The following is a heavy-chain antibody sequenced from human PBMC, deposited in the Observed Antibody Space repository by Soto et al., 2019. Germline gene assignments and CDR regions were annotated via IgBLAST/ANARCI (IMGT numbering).Heavy chain of an antibody. CDR3: ARDQCISTSCPRFDP. CDR2: IIPIFGTA. J-gene: IGHJ5*02. V-gene: IGHV1-69*12. Sequence: QVQLVQSGAEVKKPGSSVKVSCKASGGTFSSYAISWVRQAPGQGLEWMGGIIPIFGTANYAQKFQGRVTIXXEXSXXTAYMELSSLRSEDTAVYYCARDQCISTSCPRFDPWGQGTLVTVSS. CDR1: GGTFSSYA. D-gene: IGHD2-2*01.